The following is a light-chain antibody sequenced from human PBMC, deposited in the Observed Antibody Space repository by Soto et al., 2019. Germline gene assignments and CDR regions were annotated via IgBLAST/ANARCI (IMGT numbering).Light chain of an antibody. J-gene: IGLJ2*01. Sequence: QSALTQPASVSASPGQSITISCTGSSSDIGSYNLVSWYVQYPGKVPKLIISEDKKRPSGVSSRFSGSKSGATASLTISGLQTEDEADYYCSSYATGGTMVFGRGTQLTVL. CDR2: EDK. CDR1: SSDIGSYNL. V-gene: IGLV2-23*01. CDR3: SSYATGGTMV.